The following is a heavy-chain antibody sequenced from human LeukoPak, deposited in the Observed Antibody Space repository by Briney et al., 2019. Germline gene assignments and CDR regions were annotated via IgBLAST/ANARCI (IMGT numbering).Heavy chain of an antibody. CDR1: GFTFSTYA. D-gene: IGHD2-2*01. Sequence: PGGSLRLSCAASGFTFSTYAMSWVRPAPGKGLEWVSAISGSGGSTYYADSVEGRFTISRDNSKNTLYLQMNSLRAEDTAVYYCAKDGGFIVVVPAASFDPWGQGTLVTVSS. V-gene: IGHV3-23*01. CDR3: AKDGGFIVVVPAASFDP. CDR2: ISGSGGST. J-gene: IGHJ5*02.